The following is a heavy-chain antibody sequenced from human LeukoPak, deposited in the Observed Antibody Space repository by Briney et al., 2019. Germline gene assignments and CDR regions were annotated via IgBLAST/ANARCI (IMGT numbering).Heavy chain of an antibody. CDR3: ARRAGAYSHPYDY. V-gene: IGHV3-30*12. J-gene: IGHJ4*02. CDR1: RFTFSSYG. D-gene: IGHD4/OR15-4a*01. Sequence: GGSLRLSCAASRFTFSSYGMHWVRQAPGKGLEWVAYIQYDGSNEQYADSVKGRLTISIDNSKNTLYLQMNSLRAEDTAVYYCARRAGAYSHPYDYWGQGTLVTVSS. CDR2: IQYDGSNE.